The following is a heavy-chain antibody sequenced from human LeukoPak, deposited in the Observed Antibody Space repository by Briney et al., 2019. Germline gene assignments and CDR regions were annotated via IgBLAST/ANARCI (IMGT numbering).Heavy chain of an antibody. D-gene: IGHD2-2*01. Sequence: PSRTLSLTCAISGDSVSSNSAAWNWIRQSPSRGLEWLGRTYYRSKWYNDYAVSVKSRITINPDTSKNQFSLQLNSVTPEDTAVYYCARGDLSHPYCSSTSCRMLFDIWGQGTMVTVSS. CDR3: ARGDLSHPYCSSTSCRMLFDI. CDR2: TYYRSKWYN. V-gene: IGHV6-1*01. CDR1: GDSVSSNSAA. J-gene: IGHJ3*02.